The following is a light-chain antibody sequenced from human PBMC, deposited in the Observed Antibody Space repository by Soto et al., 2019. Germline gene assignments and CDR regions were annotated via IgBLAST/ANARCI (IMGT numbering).Light chain of an antibody. CDR3: SSYTSSSTLI. CDR1: SSDVGGYNY. J-gene: IGLJ2*01. CDR2: DIS. V-gene: IGLV2-14*01. Sequence: QSALTQPASVSGSPGQSVTISCTGTSSDVGGYNYVSWYHQHPGKAPKLIIYDISNRPSGVSNRFSGSKSGNTASLTIAGLHAEEEADYYRSSYTSSSTLIFGGGTQLTVL.